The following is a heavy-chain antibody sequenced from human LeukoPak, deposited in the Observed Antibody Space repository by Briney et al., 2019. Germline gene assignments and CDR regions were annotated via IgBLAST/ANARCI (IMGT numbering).Heavy chain of an antibody. V-gene: IGHV3-30*02. Sequence: GGSLRLSCAASGFTFSSYGMHWVRQAPGKGLEWVAFIRYDGSNKYYADSVKGRFTISRDNSKNTLYLQMNSLRAEDTAVYYCAKAPLAVAGLFDYWGQGTLVTVSS. D-gene: IGHD6-19*01. CDR1: GFTFSSYG. J-gene: IGHJ4*02. CDR2: IRYDGSNK. CDR3: AKAPLAVAGLFDY.